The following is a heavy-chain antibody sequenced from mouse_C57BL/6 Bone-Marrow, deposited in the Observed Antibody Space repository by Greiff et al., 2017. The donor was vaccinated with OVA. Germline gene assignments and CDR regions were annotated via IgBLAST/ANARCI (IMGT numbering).Heavy chain of an antibody. CDR3: ARDYYGSSYVGFAY. V-gene: IGHV14-2*01. CDR1: GFNIKDYY. CDR2: IDPEDGEP. J-gene: IGHJ3*01. Sequence: EVQLQQSGAELVKPGASVKLSCTASGFNIKDYYMHWVKQRPEQGLEWIGRIDPEDGEPKYAPHFQGKATITADTSANTAYLPRSSLTSEDTAVYYGARDYYGSSYVGFAYWGQGTLVTVSA. D-gene: IGHD1-1*01.